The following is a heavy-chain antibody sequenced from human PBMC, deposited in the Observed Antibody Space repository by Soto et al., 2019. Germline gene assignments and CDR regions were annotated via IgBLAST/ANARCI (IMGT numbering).Heavy chain of an antibody. Sequence: ASVKVSCKASGYTFTSYGISWVRQAPGQGLEWMGWISAYNGNTNYAQKLQGRVTMTTDTSTSTAYMELRSLRSDDTAVYYCAIWDSSSGWYIHWYFDLWGRGTLVTVSS. CDR3: AIWDSSSGWYIHWYFDL. CDR2: ISAYNGNT. V-gene: IGHV1-18*01. CDR1: GYTFTSYG. D-gene: IGHD6-19*01. J-gene: IGHJ2*01.